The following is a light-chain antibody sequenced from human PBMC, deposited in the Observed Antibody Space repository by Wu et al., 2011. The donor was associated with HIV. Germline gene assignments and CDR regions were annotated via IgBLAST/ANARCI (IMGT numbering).Light chain of an antibody. CDR1: QGISSY. CDR2: AAS. J-gene: IGKJ1*01. CDR3: QKYNTAPWT. V-gene: IGKV1-27*01. Sequence: DIQLTQSPSFLSASVGDRVTITCRASQGISSYLAWYQQKPGKVPKVLIYAASTLQSGAPSRFSGSGSGTDFTLTISSLQPEDVATYYCQKYNTAPWTFGQGTKVEMK.